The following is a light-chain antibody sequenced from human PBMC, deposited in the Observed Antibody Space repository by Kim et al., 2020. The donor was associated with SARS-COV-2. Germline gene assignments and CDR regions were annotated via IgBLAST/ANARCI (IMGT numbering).Light chain of an antibody. Sequence: EIVLTQSPATLSLSPGERATLSCRASQSVSSYLAWYQQKPGQAPRLLIYDASNRATGIPARFSGSGSGTDFTLTISSLEPEDFAVYYCQGRSNWPQTFGQGTKVDIK. CDR2: DAS. CDR3: QGRSNWPQT. CDR1: QSVSSY. V-gene: IGKV3-11*01. J-gene: IGKJ1*01.